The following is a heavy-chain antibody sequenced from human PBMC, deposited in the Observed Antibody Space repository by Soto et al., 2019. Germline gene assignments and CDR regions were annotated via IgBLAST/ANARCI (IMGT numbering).Heavy chain of an antibody. CDR1: GYTFTGYY. V-gene: IGHV1-2*04. CDR3: ARAGTTASQPYYYYYYGMDV. Sequence: ASVKVSCKASGYTFTGYYMHWVRQAPGQGLEWMGWINPNSGGTNYAQKFQGWVTMTRDTSISTAYMELSRLRSDDTAVYYCARAGTTASQPYYYYYYGMDVWG. J-gene: IGHJ6*01. CDR2: INPNSGGT. D-gene: IGHD1-1*01.